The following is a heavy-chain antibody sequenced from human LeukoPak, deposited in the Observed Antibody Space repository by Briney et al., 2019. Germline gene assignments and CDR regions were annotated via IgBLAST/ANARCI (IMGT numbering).Heavy chain of an antibody. CDR1: GFTFSSYA. J-gene: IGHJ1*01. D-gene: IGHD2/OR15-2a*01. V-gene: IGHV3-23*01. CDR3: AKDLDSTASWPAENFQH. CDR2: ISTSSNT. Sequence: GGSLRLSCAASGFTFSSYAMNWVRQTPGKRLEWVSTISTSSNTHYADSVEGRFTISRDNSKNTLYLQMNSLRTEDTAVYYCAKDLDSTASWPAENFQHWGQGTLVIVSS.